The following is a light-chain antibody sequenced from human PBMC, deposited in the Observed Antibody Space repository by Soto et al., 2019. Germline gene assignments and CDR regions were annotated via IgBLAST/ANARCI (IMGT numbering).Light chain of an antibody. J-gene: IGLJ2*01. CDR1: SGSVSTSYS. Sequence: TVVTQEPSFSVSPGGTVTLTCGLSSGSVSTSYSPSWYQQTPGQAPRTLIYNTNTRSSGVPDRFSGSILGNKAALTITGAQADDESDYYCVLHMGSGIWVFGGGTKLTVL. CDR2: NTN. V-gene: IGLV8-61*01. CDR3: VLHMGSGIWV.